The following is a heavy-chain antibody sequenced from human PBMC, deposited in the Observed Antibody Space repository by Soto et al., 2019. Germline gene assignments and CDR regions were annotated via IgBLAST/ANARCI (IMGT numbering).Heavy chain of an antibody. V-gene: IGHV3-23*01. CDR1: GFTFSNYA. CDR3: AKESKSTTVTTNFDC. J-gene: IGHJ4*02. D-gene: IGHD4-4*01. Sequence: GGSLRLSCAASGFTFSNYAMGWVRQAPGQGLEWISTIFGSGGSRSYADSVKGRFTISRDNSKNTLYLQMNSLRAEDSAVYFCAKESKSTTVTTNFDCWGQGALVTVSS. CDR2: IFGSGGSR.